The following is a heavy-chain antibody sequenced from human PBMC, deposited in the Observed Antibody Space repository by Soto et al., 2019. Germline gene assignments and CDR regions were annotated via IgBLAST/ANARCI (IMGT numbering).Heavy chain of an antibody. D-gene: IGHD5-18*01. CDR3: ARIQGYSYGDDANYFDY. Sequence: SGPTLVNPTETLTLTCTVSGFSLSNARMGVSWIRQPPGKALEWLAHIFSNDEKSYSTSLKSRLTISKDTSKSQVVLTMTNMDPVDTATYYCARIQGYSYGDDANYFDYWGQGTLVTVSS. CDR1: GFSLSNARMG. V-gene: IGHV2-26*01. CDR2: IFSNDEK. J-gene: IGHJ4*02.